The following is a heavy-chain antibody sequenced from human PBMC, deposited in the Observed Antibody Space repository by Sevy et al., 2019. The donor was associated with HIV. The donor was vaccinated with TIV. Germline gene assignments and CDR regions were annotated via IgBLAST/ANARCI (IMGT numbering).Heavy chain of an antibody. Sequence: ASVKVSCKASGYTFTGYYMHWVRQAPGQGLEWMGRINPNSGGTNYAQKFQGRVTMTRDTAISTAYMELSRLRSDDTAVYYCAKYPEGAEGDYWGQGTLVTVSS. D-gene: IGHD2-2*02. CDR3: AKYPEGAEGDY. CDR1: GYTFTGYY. CDR2: INPNSGGT. V-gene: IGHV1-2*06. J-gene: IGHJ4*02.